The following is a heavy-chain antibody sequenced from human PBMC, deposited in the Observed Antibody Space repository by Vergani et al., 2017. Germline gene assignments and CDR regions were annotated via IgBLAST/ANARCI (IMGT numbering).Heavy chain of an antibody. CDR1: GYTFTSYD. V-gene: IGHV1-8*01. CDR2: MNPNSGNT. Sequence: QVQLVQSGADVKKPGASVKVSCKASGYTFTSYDINWVRQATGQGLEWMGWMNPNSGNTGYAQKFQGRVTMTRNTSISTAYMELSSLRSEDTAVYYCAREDIVVVPAAMRKYYYYYMDVWGKGTTVTVSS. J-gene: IGHJ6*03. CDR3: AREDIVVVPAAMRKYYYYYMDV. D-gene: IGHD2-2*01.